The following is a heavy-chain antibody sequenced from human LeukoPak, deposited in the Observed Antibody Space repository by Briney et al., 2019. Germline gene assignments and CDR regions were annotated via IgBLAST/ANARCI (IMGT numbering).Heavy chain of an antibody. D-gene: IGHD3-3*01. J-gene: IGHJ4*02. Sequence: PSXTLSLTCAVYGGSFSGYYWSWIRQPPGKGLEWIGEINHSGSTNYNPSLKSRVTISVDTSKNQFSLKLSSVTAADTAVYYCARGRITIPSAVFDYWGQGTLVTVSS. V-gene: IGHV4-34*01. CDR3: ARGRITIPSAVFDY. CDR2: INHSGST. CDR1: GGSFSGYY.